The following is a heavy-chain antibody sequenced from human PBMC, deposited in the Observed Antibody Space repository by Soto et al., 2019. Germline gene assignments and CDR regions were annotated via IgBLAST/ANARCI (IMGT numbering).Heavy chain of an antibody. V-gene: IGHV4-59*01. CDR2: VYYSGST. J-gene: IGHJ4*02. Sequence: QVQLQESGPGLVKTSETLSLTCTVSGGSMRTYYWSWIRQPPGKGLEWIGYVYYSGSTKFNPSVKSRLTISVDTSKNQFSLKLSSVTAADTAVYYCARGEYDSSGYYSFDSWGQGTLVTVSS. D-gene: IGHD3-22*01. CDR3: ARGEYDSSGYYSFDS. CDR1: GGSMRTYY.